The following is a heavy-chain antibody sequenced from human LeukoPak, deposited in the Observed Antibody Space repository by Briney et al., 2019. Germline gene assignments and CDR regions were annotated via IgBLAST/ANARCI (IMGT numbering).Heavy chain of an antibody. J-gene: IGHJ4*02. CDR2: INPNSGGT. CDR3: ARPIGSGYDSYYFDY. CDR1: GYTFTGYY. Sequence: ASVKVSCKASGYTFTGYYMHWVRQAPGQGLEWMGWINPNSGGTNYAQKFQGRVTMTRDTSISTAYMELSRLRSDDTAVYYCARPIGSGYDSYYFDYWGQGTLVTVSS. D-gene: IGHD5-12*01. V-gene: IGHV1-2*02.